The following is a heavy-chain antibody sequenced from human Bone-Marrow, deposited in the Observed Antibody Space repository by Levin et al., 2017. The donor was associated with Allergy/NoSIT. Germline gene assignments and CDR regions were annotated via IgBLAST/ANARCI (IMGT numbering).Heavy chain of an antibody. CDR3: ARTLSLNWNYAYNWLDP. Sequence: GASVKVSCKAFGGSFITYAISWVRQPPGQGLEWMGGVIPVSGTENYAQKFQGRVTITADKSTTTAYMEMSNLRAEDTAVYYCARTLSLNWNYAYNWLDPWGQGTLVTVSA. CDR2: VIPVSGTE. D-gene: IGHD1-7*01. CDR1: GGSFITYA. V-gene: IGHV1-69*06. J-gene: IGHJ5*02.